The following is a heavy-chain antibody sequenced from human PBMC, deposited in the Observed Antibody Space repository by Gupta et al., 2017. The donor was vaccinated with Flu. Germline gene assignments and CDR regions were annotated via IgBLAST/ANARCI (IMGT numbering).Heavy chain of an antibody. CDR2: IWYDGSNK. CDR3: ARHPTDPITMVRGVSYYYYGMDV. D-gene: IGHD3-10*01. V-gene: IGHV3-33*01. CDR1: GFTFSSYG. J-gene: IGHJ6*02. Sequence: QVQLVESGGGVVQPGRSLRLSCAASGFTFSSYGMHWVRQAPGKGLEWVAVIWYDGSNKYYADSVKGRFTISRDNSKNTLYLQMNSLRAEDTAVYYCARHPTDPITMVRGVSYYYYGMDVWGQGTTVTASS.